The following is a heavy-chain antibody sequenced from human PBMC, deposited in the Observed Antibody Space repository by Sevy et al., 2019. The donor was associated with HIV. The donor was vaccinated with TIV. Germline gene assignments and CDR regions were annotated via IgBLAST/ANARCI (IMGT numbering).Heavy chain of an antibody. CDR2: ISAHNGGT. V-gene: IGHV1-18*01. Sequence: ASVKVSCKASGYTFTSYRIYWVRQAPGQGLESMGWISAHNGGTNYAQKFQGRVTMITDTSTTTAYMDLRSLRSDDTALYYCARAYCSGGRCYSLAYWGQGTLVTVSS. D-gene: IGHD2-15*01. CDR3: ARAYCSGGRCYSLAY. J-gene: IGHJ4*02. CDR1: GYTFTSYR.